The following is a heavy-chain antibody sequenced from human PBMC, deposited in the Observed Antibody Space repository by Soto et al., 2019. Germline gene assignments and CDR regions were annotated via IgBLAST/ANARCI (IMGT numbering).Heavy chain of an antibody. J-gene: IGHJ6*02. Sequence: GASVKVSCKASGSTFTRADINWVRQATGQGLKWMGWMNPNSGNTGYAQKFQGRVTMTRNTSISTAYMELSSLRSEDTAVYYCANCALLRPPNNGMNVRDQGTTGTVSS. D-gene: IGHD3-16*01. V-gene: IGHV1-8*01. CDR3: ANCALLRPPNNGMNV. CDR1: GSTFTRAD. CDR2: MNPNSGNT.